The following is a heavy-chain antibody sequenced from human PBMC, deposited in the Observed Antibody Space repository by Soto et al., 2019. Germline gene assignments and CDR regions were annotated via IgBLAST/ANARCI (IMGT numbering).Heavy chain of an antibody. Sequence: SETLSLTCTVSGGSISTYYWSWIRQTLGKGLEWIGHVYYSRTANYNASLESRVTVSVDTARNYFSLKLTSVSAADTAMYSCARPSVPGALGPFDYWVHGTLVTVS. D-gene: IGHD6-19*01. CDR1: GGSISTYY. V-gene: IGHV4-59*01. CDR3: ARPSVPGALGPFDY. J-gene: IGHJ4*01. CDR2: VYYSRTA.